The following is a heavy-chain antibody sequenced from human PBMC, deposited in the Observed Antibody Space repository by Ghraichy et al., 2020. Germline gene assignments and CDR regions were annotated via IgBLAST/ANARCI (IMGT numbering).Heavy chain of an antibody. CDR2: ISYDGSQK. CDR1: GFTFSNYG. V-gene: IGHV3-30*18. D-gene: IGHD3-9*01. J-gene: IGHJ4*02. Sequence: GESLRLSCAASGFTFSNYGMHWVRQAPGKGLEWVAVISYDGSQKYYGDSVKGRFTISRDNSKDTLYLQMNTLSAEDTAVYYCAKQYYYDILTGPRYLDCWGQGTLVTVSP. CDR3: AKQYYYDILTGPRYLDC.